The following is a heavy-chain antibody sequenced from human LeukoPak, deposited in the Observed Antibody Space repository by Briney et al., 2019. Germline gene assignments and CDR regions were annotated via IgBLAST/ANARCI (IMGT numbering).Heavy chain of an antibody. CDR2: ISYDGSNK. CDR3: AKYYYTSGSSGGRVFDY. D-gene: IGHD3-10*01. CDR1: GFTFSSYA. J-gene: IGHJ4*02. V-gene: IGHV3-30-3*01. Sequence: GRSLRLSCAASGFTFSSYAMHWVRQAPGKGLEWVAVISYDGSNKYYADSVKGRFTISRDNSKNTLYLQMNSLRAEDTAVYYCAKYYYTSGSSGGRVFDYWGQGTLVTVSS.